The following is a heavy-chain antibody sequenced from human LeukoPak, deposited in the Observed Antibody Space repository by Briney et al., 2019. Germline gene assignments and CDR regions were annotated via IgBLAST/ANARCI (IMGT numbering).Heavy chain of an antibody. D-gene: IGHD3-3*01. CDR2: ISSSSSTI. CDR3: ARGWSTSGRPYWFDP. Sequence: GSLRLSCAASGFTFSSFGMSWVRQAPGKGLEWVSYISSSSSTIYYADSVKGRFTISRDNAKNSLYLQMNSLRAEDTAVYYCARGWSTSGRPYWFDPWGQGTLVTVSS. V-gene: IGHV3-48*01. CDR1: GFTFSSFG. J-gene: IGHJ5*02.